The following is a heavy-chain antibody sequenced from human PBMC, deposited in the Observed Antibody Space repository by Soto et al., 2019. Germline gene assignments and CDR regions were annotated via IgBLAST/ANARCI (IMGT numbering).Heavy chain of an antibody. J-gene: IGHJ4*02. Sequence: QVQLQQWGAGLLKPSETLSLTCAVYGGSFSGYYWSWIRQPPGKGLEWIGEINHSGSTNYNPSLKSRVTISVDTSKNQFSLKLSSVTAADTAVYYCATSLIAAASTGYWGQGTLVTVSS. CDR1: GGSFSGYY. V-gene: IGHV4-34*01. D-gene: IGHD6-13*01. CDR3: ATSLIAAASTGY. CDR2: INHSGST.